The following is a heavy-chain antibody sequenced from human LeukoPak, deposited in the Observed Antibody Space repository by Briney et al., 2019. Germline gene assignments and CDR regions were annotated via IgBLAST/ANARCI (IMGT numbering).Heavy chain of an antibody. V-gene: IGHV4-34*01. Sequence: SETLSLTCAVYGGSFSGYYWSWIRQPPGKGLEWIGEINHSGSTNYNPSLKSRVTISVDTSKNQFSLKLSSMTAADTAVYYCARFLSDVVVVAAAPVDAFDIWGQGTMVTVSS. J-gene: IGHJ3*02. CDR3: ARFLSDVVVVAAAPVDAFDI. CDR2: INHSGST. D-gene: IGHD2-15*01. CDR1: GGSFSGYY.